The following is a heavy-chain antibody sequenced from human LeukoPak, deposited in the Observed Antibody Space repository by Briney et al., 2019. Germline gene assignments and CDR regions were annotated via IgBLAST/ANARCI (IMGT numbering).Heavy chain of an antibody. V-gene: IGHV3-30*04. J-gene: IGHJ4*02. D-gene: IGHD6-19*01. CDR2: MSYDGSNK. CDR3: ARDRSLDY. Sequence: PGRSLRLSCAASVFTFSSYAMHWVRQAPGKGLEWVAVMSYDGSNKYYADSVKGRFTISRDNSKNTLYLQMNSLRGEDTAVYYCARDRSLDYWGQGTLVTVSS. CDR1: VFTFSSYA.